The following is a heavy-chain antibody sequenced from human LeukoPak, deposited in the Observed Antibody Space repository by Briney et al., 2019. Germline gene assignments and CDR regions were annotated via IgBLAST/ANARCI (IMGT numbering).Heavy chain of an antibody. Sequence: PGGSLRLSCAASGFTFSSYPMSWVRQAPGKGLEWVSLISGSGGSTYYADSVKGRFSTSRDNSKNTLYLQMNSLRAEDTAVYYCARGTSQTHYPHLFDYWGQGTLVSVSS. CDR2: ISGSGGST. D-gene: IGHD1-26*01. CDR1: GFTFSSYP. V-gene: IGHV3-23*01. CDR3: ARGTSQTHYPHLFDY. J-gene: IGHJ4*02.